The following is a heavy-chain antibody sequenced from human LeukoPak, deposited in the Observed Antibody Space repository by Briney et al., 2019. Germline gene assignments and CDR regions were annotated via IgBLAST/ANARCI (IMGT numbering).Heavy chain of an antibody. J-gene: IGHJ5*02. CDR2: IWYDGSNK. V-gene: IGHV3-33*01. CDR3: ARERIGSRANWFDP. D-gene: IGHD1-26*01. CDR1: GFTFSTYG. Sequence: GGSLRLSCAASGFTFSTYGMHWVRQAPGKGLEWVAVIWYDGSNKYYADSVKGRFTISRDNSKNTLYLQMNSLRAEDTAVYYCARERIGSRANWFDPWGQGTLVTVSS.